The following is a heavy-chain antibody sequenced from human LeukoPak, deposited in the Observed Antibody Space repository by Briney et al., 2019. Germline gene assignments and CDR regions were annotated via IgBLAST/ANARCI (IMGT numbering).Heavy chain of an antibody. CDR1: GLTLDAYA. J-gene: IGHJ6*02. CDR3: AKDTPLFYHYYGIDV. Sequence: GGSLRLSCAASGLTLDAYAMHLVRQAPGKGLEWVSLISGDGTITYYADSVKGRFTISRDNRKNSLFLEMNSLRSEDTALYYCAKDTPLFYHYYGIDVWGQGTTVTVSS. CDR2: ISGDGTIT. V-gene: IGHV3-43*02.